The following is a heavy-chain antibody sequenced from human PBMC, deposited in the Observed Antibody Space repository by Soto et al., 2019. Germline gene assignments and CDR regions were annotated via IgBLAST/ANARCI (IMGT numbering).Heavy chain of an antibody. CDR3: ARDFRYTSSPDSWFDP. CDR2: INGGNGDT. D-gene: IGHD6-6*01. Sequence: QVQLVQSGAEMRKPGASVMVSCKASGYTFTSYAMNWVRQAPGQRLEWMGWINGGNGDTKYSQRFQDRVTITRDTSANTVYMELSSLTSEDTAIYYCARDFRYTSSPDSWFDPWGQGTLVTVTS. CDR1: GYTFTSYA. J-gene: IGHJ5*02. V-gene: IGHV1-3*01.